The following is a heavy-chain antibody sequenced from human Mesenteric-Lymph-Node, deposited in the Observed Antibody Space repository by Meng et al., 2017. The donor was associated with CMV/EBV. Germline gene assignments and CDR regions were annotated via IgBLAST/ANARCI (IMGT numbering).Heavy chain of an antibody. CDR3: ARETDGYGIVYYFDY. CDR1: GYNFTNYR. Sequence: SGYNFTNYRIIWVRQAPGQGLEWMGWISVYNGNTNYAQKLQGRVTMTTDTSTSTAYMELRSLKSDDTAVYYCARETDGYGIVYYFDYWGQGTLVTVSS. V-gene: IGHV1-18*04. CDR2: ISVYNGNT. D-gene: IGHD1-26*01. J-gene: IGHJ4*02.